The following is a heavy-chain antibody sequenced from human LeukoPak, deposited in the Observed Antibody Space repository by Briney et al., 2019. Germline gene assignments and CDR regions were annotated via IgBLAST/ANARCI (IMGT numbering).Heavy chain of an antibody. CDR2: IYYSVST. Sequence: PSETLSLTCTVSGGSISSGSSYWGSIRQPPGKGLEWIGNIYYSVSTYYNPSLKSRVTISVDTSKNQFSLKLSSVTAADTAVYYCARPQYSRGWYYLDYWGQGTLVTVSS. CDR1: GGSISSGSSY. CDR3: ARPQYSRGWYYLDY. J-gene: IGHJ4*02. V-gene: IGHV4-39*01. D-gene: IGHD6-19*01.